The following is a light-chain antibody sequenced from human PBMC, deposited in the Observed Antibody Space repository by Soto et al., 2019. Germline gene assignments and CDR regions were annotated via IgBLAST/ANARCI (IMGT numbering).Light chain of an antibody. V-gene: IGKV1-39*01. CDR1: QSIATY. CDR3: QQYGSSTT. Sequence: DIQMTQSPSSLSASVGDRVTITCRASQSIATYLNWYQHKPGTAPKLLIYGASTLQSGVPSRFRGSGSGTDFTLTISRLEPEDSAVYYCQQYGSSTTFGQGTKVDIK. J-gene: IGKJ1*01. CDR2: GAS.